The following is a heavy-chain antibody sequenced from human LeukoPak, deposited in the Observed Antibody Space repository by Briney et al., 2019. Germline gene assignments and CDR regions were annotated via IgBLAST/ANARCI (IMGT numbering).Heavy chain of an antibody. J-gene: IGHJ4*02. Sequence: GRSLRLSCAASGFTFSSYGMHWVRQAPGKGLEWVAVIWYDGSNKYYADSVKGRFTISRDNSKNTLYLQMNSLRAEDTAVYYCARKGYDYGDKLDYWGQGTLVTVSS. D-gene: IGHD4-17*01. CDR3: ARKGYDYGDKLDY. CDR2: IWYDGSNK. CDR1: GFTFSSYG. V-gene: IGHV3-33*01.